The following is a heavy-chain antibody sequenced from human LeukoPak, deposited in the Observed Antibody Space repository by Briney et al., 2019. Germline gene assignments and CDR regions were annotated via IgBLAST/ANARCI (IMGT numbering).Heavy chain of an antibody. CDR2: INQDGTEK. CDR3: VKVAKYYYGSETYYFFEH. D-gene: IGHD3-10*01. J-gene: IGHJ4*02. Sequence: GGSLRLSCAASGFTFSSYWMSWVRQAPGKGLEWVANINQDGTEKYYVDSVKGRFTISRDNAKNSLDLQMNSLRVEDTGIYYCVKVAKYYYGSETYYFFEHWGQGTPVTASS. CDR1: GFTFSSYW. V-gene: IGHV3-7*01.